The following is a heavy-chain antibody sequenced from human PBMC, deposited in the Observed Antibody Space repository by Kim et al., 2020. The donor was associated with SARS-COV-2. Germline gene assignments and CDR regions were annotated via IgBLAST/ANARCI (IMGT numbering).Heavy chain of an antibody. D-gene: IGHD3-10*01. CDR3: ARDSAAHYFDY. J-gene: IGHJ4*02. V-gene: IGHV3-48*04. CDR2: ISSSSSTI. Sequence: GGSLRLSCAASGFTFSSYSMNWVRQAPGKGLEWVSYISSSSSTIYYADSVKGRFTISRDNAKNSLYLQMNSLRAEDTAVYYCARDSAAHYFDYWGQGTLVTVSS. CDR1: GFTFSSYS.